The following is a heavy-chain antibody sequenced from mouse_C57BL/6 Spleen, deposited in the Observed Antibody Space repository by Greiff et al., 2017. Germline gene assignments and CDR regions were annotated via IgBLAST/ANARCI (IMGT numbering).Heavy chain of an antibody. D-gene: IGHD2-3*01. CDR3: ARGQIYDGYGGFFDD. V-gene: IGHV1-42*01. Sequence: VQLQQSGPELVKPGASVKISCKASGYSFTGYYMNWVKQSPEKSLEWIGEINPSTGGTTYNQKFKAKATLTVDKSSSTAYMQLKSLTSEDSAVYYCARGQIYDGYGGFFDDWGQGTTLTVSS. J-gene: IGHJ2*01. CDR1: GYSFTGYY. CDR2: INPSTGGT.